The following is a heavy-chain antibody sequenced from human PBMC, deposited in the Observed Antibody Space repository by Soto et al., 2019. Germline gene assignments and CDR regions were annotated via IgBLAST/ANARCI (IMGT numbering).Heavy chain of an antibody. V-gene: IGHV4-39*01. J-gene: IGHJ4*02. CDR3: ARLPGITYFRRDY. CDR1: GGAISIPSYY. Sequence: PSETLSLTCSVSGGAISIPSYYWGWIRQPPGKGLEWIGSSYYSGNTYYNPSLKSRVTIFVDTSRNQFSLKVNSVTAADTAVYFCARLPGITYFRRDYSGQGT. D-gene: IGHD2-8*01. CDR2: SYYSGNT.